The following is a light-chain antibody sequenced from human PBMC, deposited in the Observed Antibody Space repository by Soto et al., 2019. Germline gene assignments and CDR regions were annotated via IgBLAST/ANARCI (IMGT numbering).Light chain of an antibody. CDR1: SSNIGSNY. J-gene: IGLJ1*01. CDR2: RNN. V-gene: IGLV1-47*01. Sequence: QSVLTQPPSASGTPGQRVTISCSGSSSNIGSNYVYWYQQLPGTAPKLLIYRNNQRPSGVPDRFSGSKSGTSGSLAISGLRSEDEADYYCAAWDDRLSVFYVFGTGTEVTVL. CDR3: AAWDDRLSVFYV.